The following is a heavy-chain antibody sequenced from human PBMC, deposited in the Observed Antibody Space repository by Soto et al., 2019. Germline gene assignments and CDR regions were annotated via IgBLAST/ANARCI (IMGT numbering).Heavy chain of an antibody. CDR3: AGFYYYDSSGYYVASGFDAFDI. CDR1: GGSISSYY. V-gene: IGHV4-4*07. J-gene: IGHJ3*02. CDR2: IYTSGST. D-gene: IGHD3-22*01. Sequence: TWETLSLTCTVSGGSISSYYWSWIRQPAGKGLEWIGRIYTSGSTNYNPSLKSRVTMSVDTSKNQFSLKLSSVTAADTAVYYCAGFYYYDSSGYYVASGFDAFDIWGQGTMVTVSS.